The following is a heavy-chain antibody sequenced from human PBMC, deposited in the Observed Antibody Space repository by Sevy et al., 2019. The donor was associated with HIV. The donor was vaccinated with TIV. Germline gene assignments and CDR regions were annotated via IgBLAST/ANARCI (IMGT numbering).Heavy chain of an antibody. V-gene: IGHV3-7*01. D-gene: IGHD6-6*01. Sequence: GGSLRLSCAASGFTFGSYWMTWVRQAPGKGLEWVANLREDGSGRFYVDSVRGGFTVFRDNTTKTLYLQMINLLGEDTALYYCARLYSSSSGRGLDNWGQGALVTVSS. CDR2: LREDGSGR. CDR3: ARLYSSSSGRGLDN. J-gene: IGHJ4*02. CDR1: GFTFGSYW.